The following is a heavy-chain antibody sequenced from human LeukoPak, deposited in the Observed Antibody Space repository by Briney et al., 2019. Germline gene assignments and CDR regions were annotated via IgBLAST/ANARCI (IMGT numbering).Heavy chain of an antibody. D-gene: IGHD6-19*01. Sequence: SQTLSLTCTVSGGSISSGGYYWSWIRQPPGKGLEWIGYIYHSGSTYYNPSLKSRVTISVDRSKNQFSLKLSSVTAADTAVYYCATSPVAIRRGYYFDYWGQGTLVTVSS. J-gene: IGHJ4*02. CDR2: IYHSGST. V-gene: IGHV4-30-2*01. CDR3: ATSPVAIRRGYYFDY. CDR1: GGSISSGGYY.